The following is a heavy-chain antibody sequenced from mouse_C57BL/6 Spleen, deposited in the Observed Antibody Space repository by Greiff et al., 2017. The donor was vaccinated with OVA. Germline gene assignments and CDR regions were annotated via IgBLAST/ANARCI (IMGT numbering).Heavy chain of an antibody. V-gene: IGHV1-64*01. CDR1: GYTFTSYW. Sequence: QVQLQQPGAELVKPGASVKLSCKASGYTFTSYWMHWVKQRPGQGLEWIGMIHPNSGSTNYNEKFKSKATLTVDKSSSTAYMQLSSLTSEDAAVYYCASDGDVAWFAYWGQGTLVTVSA. D-gene: IGHD3-3*01. CDR2: IHPNSGST. CDR3: ASDGDVAWFAY. J-gene: IGHJ3*01.